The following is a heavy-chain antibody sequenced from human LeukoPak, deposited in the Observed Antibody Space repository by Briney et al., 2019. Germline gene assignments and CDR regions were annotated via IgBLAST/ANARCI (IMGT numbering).Heavy chain of an antibody. J-gene: IGHJ3*02. CDR1: GFNFTNYN. CDR2: IHSRSGSK. V-gene: IGHV3-21*01. CDR3: ARDLAWDACDI. Sequence: GGSLRLSCAASGFNFTNYNMKWVRPAPGKGLEWVSSIHSRSGSKYYPDSLKGRFTIYRHNAKNSLYLQMNSLRGEDTAVYYCARDLAWDACDIWGQGTMVTVSS.